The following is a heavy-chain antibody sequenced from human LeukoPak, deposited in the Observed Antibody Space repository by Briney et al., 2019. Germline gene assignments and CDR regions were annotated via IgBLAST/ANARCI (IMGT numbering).Heavy chain of an antibody. CDR3: AKVQDSSGYLDVSDY. CDR1: GFTVSGNY. CDR2: VYSGGST. V-gene: IGHV3-53*01. J-gene: IGHJ4*02. D-gene: IGHD3-22*01. Sequence: GGSLRLSCAASGFTVSGNYMSWVRQSPGKGLEWVSAVYSGGSTYYADSVKGRFTISRDNSKNTLYLQMNSLRAEDTAVYYCAKVQDSSGYLDVSDYWGQGTLVTVSS.